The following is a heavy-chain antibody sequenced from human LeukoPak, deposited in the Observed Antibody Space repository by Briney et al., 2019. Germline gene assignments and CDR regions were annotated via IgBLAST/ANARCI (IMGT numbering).Heavy chain of an antibody. CDR3: ARVLSGYQFYFDY. CDR2: MNSDGSTT. J-gene: IGHJ4*02. Sequence: GGSLILSCAASGFTFSTYWMHWVRQAPGKGLVWVSRMNSDGSTTSYADSVKGRFSISRDNAKNTLYLQMNSLRAEDTAVYYCARVLSGYQFYFDYWGQGTLVTVSS. D-gene: IGHD3-22*01. V-gene: IGHV3-74*01. CDR1: GFTFSTYW.